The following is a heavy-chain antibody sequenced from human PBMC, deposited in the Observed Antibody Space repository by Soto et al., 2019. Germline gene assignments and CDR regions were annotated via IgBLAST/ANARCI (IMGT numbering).Heavy chain of an antibody. V-gene: IGHV3-30*18. CDR2: ISYDGSNK. J-gene: IGHJ4*02. CDR3: AKDSRSGSYGHFDY. D-gene: IGHD3-3*01. CDR1: GFTFSSYG. Sequence: QVQLVESGGGVVQPGRSLRLSCAASGFTFSSYGMHWVRQAPGKGLEWVAVISYDGSNKYYADSVKGRFTISRDNSKNTLYLQMNSLRAEDTAVYYCAKDSRSGSYGHFDYWGQGTLVTVSS.